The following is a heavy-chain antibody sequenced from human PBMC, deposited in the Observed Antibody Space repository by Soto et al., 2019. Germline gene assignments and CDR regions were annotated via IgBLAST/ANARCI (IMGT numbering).Heavy chain of an antibody. CDR1: GGTFSSYA. V-gene: IGHV1-69*01. J-gene: IGHJ4*02. Sequence: QVQLVQSGAEVKKPGSSVKVSCKASGGTFSSYAISWVRQAPGQGLEWRGGIIPIFGTANYAQKFQGRVTITADESTSTAYMELSSLRSEDTAVYYCARDDGPSSGWYEGGFDYWGQGTLVTVSS. CDR3: ARDDGPSSGWYEGGFDY. D-gene: IGHD6-19*01. CDR2: IIPIFGTA.